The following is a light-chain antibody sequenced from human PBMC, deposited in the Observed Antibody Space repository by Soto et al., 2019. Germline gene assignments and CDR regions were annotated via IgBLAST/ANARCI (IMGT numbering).Light chain of an antibody. V-gene: IGKV1-39*01. Sequence: DIQMTQSPSSLSASVGDRVTITCRASQNISTYLNWYQQKPGKAPKLLIYAASNLQSGVPSRFSGRGSGTDFTLTISSLQPEDFATYSCQQSYSTPFTFGPGTKVDIK. J-gene: IGKJ3*01. CDR2: AAS. CDR1: QNISTY. CDR3: QQSYSTPFT.